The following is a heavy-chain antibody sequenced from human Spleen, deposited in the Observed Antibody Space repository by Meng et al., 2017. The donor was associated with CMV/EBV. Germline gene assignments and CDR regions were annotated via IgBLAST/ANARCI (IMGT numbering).Heavy chain of an antibody. Sequence: FKFSSYASSWVRQAPGKGLEWVSALSGGGDITYYADSVKGRFTISRDNSRNTLYLEMNSLRAEDTAVYYCAKEPDYHYNSYFGYFDYWGQGTLVTVSS. CDR3: AKEPDYHYNSYFGYFDY. CDR1: FKFSSYA. J-gene: IGHJ4*02. V-gene: IGHV3-23*01. CDR2: LSGGGDIT. D-gene: IGHD1-26*01.